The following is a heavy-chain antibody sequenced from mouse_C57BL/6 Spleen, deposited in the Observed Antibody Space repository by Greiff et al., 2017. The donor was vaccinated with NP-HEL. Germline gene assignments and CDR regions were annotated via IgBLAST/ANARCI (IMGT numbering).Heavy chain of an antibody. CDR2: ISDGGSYT. CDR3: AREGPYYSNYYAMDY. CDR1: GFTFSSYA. Sequence: EVKLMESGGGLVKPGGSLKLSCAASGFTFSSYAMSWVRQTPEKRLEWVATISDGGSYTYYPANVKGRFTISRDNAKNNLYLQMSHLKSEDTAMYYCAREGPYYSNYYAMDYWGQGTSVTVSS. V-gene: IGHV5-4*01. J-gene: IGHJ4*01. D-gene: IGHD2-5*01.